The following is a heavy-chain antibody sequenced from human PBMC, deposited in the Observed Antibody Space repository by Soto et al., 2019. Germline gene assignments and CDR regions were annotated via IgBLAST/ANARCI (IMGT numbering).Heavy chain of an antibody. CDR1: GFTFSSYS. J-gene: IGHJ4*02. CDR2: IFVSSTTI. D-gene: IGHD3-9*01. CDR3: ARDKDWAFDY. Sequence: EVQLVESGGGLVQPGGSLRLSCVASGFTFSSYSMVWVRQAPGKGLEWIAYIFVSSTTIHYADSVKGRFTVSRDNTQNSLFLLMNSLRAEDTDIYYCARDKDWAFDYWGQGTQVIVSS. V-gene: IGHV3-48*04.